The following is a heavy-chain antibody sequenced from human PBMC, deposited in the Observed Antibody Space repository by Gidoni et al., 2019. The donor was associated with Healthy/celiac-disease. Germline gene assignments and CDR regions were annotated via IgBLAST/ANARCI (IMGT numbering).Heavy chain of an antibody. Sequence: EINHSGSTNYNPSLKSRVTISVDTSKNQFSLKLSSVTAADTAVYYCARVSSRSGYYGSGSYYNVYYGMDVWGQGTTVTVSS. CDR2: INHSGST. V-gene: IGHV4-34*01. J-gene: IGHJ6*02. D-gene: IGHD3-10*01. CDR3: ARVSSRSGYYGSGSYYNVYYGMDV.